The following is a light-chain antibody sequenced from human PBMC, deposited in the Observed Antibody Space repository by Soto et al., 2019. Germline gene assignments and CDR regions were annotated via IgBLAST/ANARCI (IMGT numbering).Light chain of an antibody. CDR3: QQSYSTPYT. CDR2: AAS. V-gene: IGKV1-39*01. J-gene: IGKJ2*01. CDR1: QSISSY. Sequence: DLQMTQSPSSLSASVGDRVTITCRASQSISSYLNWYQQKPGKAPKLLIYAASSLQSGGPSRFSGSGSGTDFTLTISRLQPEDFATDYCQQSYSTPYTFGRGTKLEIK.